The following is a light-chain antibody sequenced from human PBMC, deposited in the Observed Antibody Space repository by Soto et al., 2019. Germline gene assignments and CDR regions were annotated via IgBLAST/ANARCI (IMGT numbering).Light chain of an antibody. J-gene: IGKJ5*01. V-gene: IGKV3-20*01. CDR2: GAS. CDR1: RDVSSSY. CDR3: HQYGSPPT. Sequence: DILLTHSPSTLSLSLGERATISCRASRDVSSSYLAWYQQKPGKAPRLLIYGASGRATGIPARFRGSGSETDFTLTISRLEPEDIAVYYCHQYGSPPTFGQGTRLENK.